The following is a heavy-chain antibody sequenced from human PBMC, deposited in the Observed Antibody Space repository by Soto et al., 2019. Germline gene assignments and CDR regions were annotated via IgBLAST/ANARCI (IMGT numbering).Heavy chain of an antibody. D-gene: IGHD3-3*01. Sequence: GGSLRLSCTASGFPIGDYAISWVLQAPGKGQEWVGFIRIKAYGGTTEYAASVKGRFTISRDDSKSIAYLQMNSLKTEDTAVYYCTRAPAKYYDFWSGYHPYYYYGMDVWGQGTTVTVSS. CDR1: GFPIGDYA. V-gene: IGHV3-49*04. CDR2: IRIKAYGGTT. J-gene: IGHJ6*02. CDR3: TRAPAKYYDFWSGYHPYYYYGMDV.